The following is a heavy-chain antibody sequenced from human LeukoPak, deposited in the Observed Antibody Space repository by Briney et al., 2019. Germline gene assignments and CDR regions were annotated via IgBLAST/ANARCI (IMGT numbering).Heavy chain of an antibody. Sequence: SETLSLTCTVSGGSISSSSYYWGWIRQPPGKGLEWIGYIYYSGSTNYNPSLKSRVTISVDTSKNQFSLKLSSVTAADTAVYYCARHERYCSSTSCYGVWFDPWGQGTLVTVSS. CDR1: GGSISSSSYY. V-gene: IGHV4-61*05. CDR2: IYYSGST. J-gene: IGHJ5*02. CDR3: ARHERYCSSTSCYGVWFDP. D-gene: IGHD2-2*01.